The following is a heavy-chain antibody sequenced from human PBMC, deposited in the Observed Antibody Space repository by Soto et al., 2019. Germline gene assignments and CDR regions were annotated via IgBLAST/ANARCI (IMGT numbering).Heavy chain of an antibody. V-gene: IGHV3-21*01. D-gene: IGHD3-22*01. J-gene: IGHJ6*02. CDR3: ARMVRHHYYDSSGWYYYYGMDV. Sequence: EVQLVESGGGLVKPGGSLRLSCAASGFTFSSYSMNWVRQAPVKGLEWVSSISSSSSYIYYADSVKGRFTISRDNAKNSLYLQMNSLRAEDTAVYYCARMVRHHYYDSSGWYYYYGMDVWGQGTTVTVSS. CDR2: ISSSSSYI. CDR1: GFTFSSYS.